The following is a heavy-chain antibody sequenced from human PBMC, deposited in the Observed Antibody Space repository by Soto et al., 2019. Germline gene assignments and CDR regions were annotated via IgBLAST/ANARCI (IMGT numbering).Heavy chain of an antibody. D-gene: IGHD3-16*01. CDR1: GFTLSSYW. Sequence: LRLSCAASGFTLSSYWMSWGRQAPGKGLEWVANIKQDGSEKYYVDSVKGRFTISRDNAKNSLYLQMNSLRAEDTAVYYCARGEIMITFGGVIFWGQGTLVTVSS. V-gene: IGHV3-7*03. CDR2: IKQDGSEK. J-gene: IGHJ4*02. CDR3: ARGEIMITFGGVIF.